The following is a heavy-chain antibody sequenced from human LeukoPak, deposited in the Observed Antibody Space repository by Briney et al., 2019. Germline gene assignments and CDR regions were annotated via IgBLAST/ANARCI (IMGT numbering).Heavy chain of an antibody. J-gene: IGHJ4*02. V-gene: IGHV1-46*01. Sequence: ASVKVSCKASGYTFTSYYMHWVRQAPGQGLEWMGIINPSGGSTSYAQKFQGRVTMTGDTSTSTVYMELSSLRSEDTAVYYCARGGDTFGGVIVTPFDYWGQGTLVTVSS. CDR1: GYTFTSYY. CDR2: INPSGGST. CDR3: ARGGDTFGGVIVTPFDY. D-gene: IGHD3-16*02.